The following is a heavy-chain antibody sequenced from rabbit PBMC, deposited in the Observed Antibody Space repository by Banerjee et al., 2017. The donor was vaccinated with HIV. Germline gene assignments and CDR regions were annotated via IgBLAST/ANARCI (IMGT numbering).Heavy chain of an antibody. CDR3: AREHSYDDYGNFNL. CDR1: GFSLSDYW. Sequence: QSLEESGGDLVKPGASLTLSCKASGFSLSDYWMTWVRQAPGKGLEWIGIIYAGKGSAYYASWVNGRFTISSDNAQNTVDLQMNSLTAADTATYFCAREHSYDDYGNFNLWGPGTLVTVS. J-gene: IGHJ4*01. D-gene: IGHD2-1*01. V-gene: IGHV1S7*01. CDR2: IYAGKGSA.